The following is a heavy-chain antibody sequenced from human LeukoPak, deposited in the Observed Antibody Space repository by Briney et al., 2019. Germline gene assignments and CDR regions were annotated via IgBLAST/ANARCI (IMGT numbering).Heavy chain of an antibody. CDR1: GGSISNYY. CDR2: IYTSGST. Sequence: SETLSLTCTVSGGSISNYYWSWIRQPAGKGLEWIGRIYTSGSTNYNPSLKSRVSISVDTSKNQFSLKLSSVTAADTAVYYCARSAIDAFDIWGQGTMVTVSS. V-gene: IGHV4-4*07. J-gene: IGHJ3*02. CDR3: ARSAIDAFDI. D-gene: IGHD6-25*01.